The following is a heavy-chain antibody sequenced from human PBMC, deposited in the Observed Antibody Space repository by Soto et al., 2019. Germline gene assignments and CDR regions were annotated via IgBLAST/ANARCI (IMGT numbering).Heavy chain of an antibody. D-gene: IGHD2-2*01. Sequence: SETLSLTCTVSGDSSSHDYSTWIRQPPGKALEWIGYVYYSGSTSYNPSFKSRVTISVDTSKTQFSLKLSSVTAADTAVYHCARVRTTLDFYYYYMVVWGIGTTVTVSS. CDR2: VYYSGST. J-gene: IGHJ6*03. V-gene: IGHV4-59*08. CDR1: GDSSSHDY. CDR3: ARVRTTLDFYYYYMVV.